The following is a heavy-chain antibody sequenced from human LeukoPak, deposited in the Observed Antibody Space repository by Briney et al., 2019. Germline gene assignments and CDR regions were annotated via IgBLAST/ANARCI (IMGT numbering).Heavy chain of an antibody. CDR3: AKVLCSGGNCYFSAFDF. Sequence: GGSLRLSCAASGFTLSTYAMSWVRRAPGKRLEWVAAISASGGSTYYAGSVKGRFTISRDNSKNTLWLQMNSLRAEDTAVFYCAKVLCSGGNCYFSAFDFWGQGTLVTVSS. V-gene: IGHV3-23*01. D-gene: IGHD2-15*01. J-gene: IGHJ4*02. CDR1: GFTLSTYA. CDR2: ISASGGST.